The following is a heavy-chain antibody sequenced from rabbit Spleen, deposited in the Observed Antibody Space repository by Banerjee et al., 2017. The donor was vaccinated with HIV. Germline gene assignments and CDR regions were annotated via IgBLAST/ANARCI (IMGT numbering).Heavy chain of an antibody. J-gene: IGHJ4*01. CDR1: GFSFSSVYD. V-gene: IGHV1S40*01. Sequence: QSLEESGGDLVKPGASLTLTCTASGFSFSSVYDMCWVRQAPGKGLEWIACILTDGFTYFATWAKGRFTCSKTSSTTVTLQMTRLTAADTATYFCARDLAGVIGWNFGLWGPGTLVTVS. CDR3: ARDLAGVIGWNFGL. CDR2: ILTDGFT. D-gene: IGHD4-1*01.